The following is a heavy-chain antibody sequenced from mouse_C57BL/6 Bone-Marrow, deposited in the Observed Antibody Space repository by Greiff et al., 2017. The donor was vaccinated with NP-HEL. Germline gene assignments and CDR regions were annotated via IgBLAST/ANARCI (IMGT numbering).Heavy chain of an antibody. CDR3: TNYYGSLWYFDV. CDR2: ISSGGDYI. CDR1: GFTFSSYA. Sequence: EVKLVESGEGLVKPGGSLKLSCAASGFTFSSYAMSWVRQTPEKRLEWVAYISSGGDYIYYADTVKGRFTISRDNARNTLYLRMSSLKSEDTAMYYSTNYYGSLWYFDVWGTVTTVTVSS. J-gene: IGHJ1*03. D-gene: IGHD1-1*01. V-gene: IGHV5-9-1*02.